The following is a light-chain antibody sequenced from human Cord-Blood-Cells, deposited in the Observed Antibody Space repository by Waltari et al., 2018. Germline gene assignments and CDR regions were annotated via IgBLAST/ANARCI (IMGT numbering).Light chain of an antibody. CDR3: QSYDSSLSAVV. CDR2: GNG. J-gene: IGLJ2*01. V-gene: IGLV1-40*01. Sequence: QSVLTQPPSVSGAPGQRVTISCTGSSSNIGAGYDVHWYQQLPGTAPKLLIYGNGIRPSGVPDRFSGSNSGTSASLAITGLQAEDEADYYCQSYDSSLSAVVFGGGTKLTVL. CDR1: SSNIGAGYD.